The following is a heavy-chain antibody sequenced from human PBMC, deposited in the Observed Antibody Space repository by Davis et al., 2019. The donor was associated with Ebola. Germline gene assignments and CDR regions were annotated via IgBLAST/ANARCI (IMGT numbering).Heavy chain of an antibody. CDR1: GFTFSDYY. J-gene: IGHJ6*04. CDR2: ISSSGSTI. V-gene: IGHV3-11*01. D-gene: IGHD6-19*01. CDR3: AGGKGAVAGRYYYYGMDV. Sequence: PGGSLRLSCAASGFTFSDYYMSWIRQAPGKGLEWVSYISSSGSTIYYADSVKGRFTISRDNAKNSLYLQMNSLRAEDTDVYYCAGGKGAVAGRYYYYGMDVWGKGTTVTVSS.